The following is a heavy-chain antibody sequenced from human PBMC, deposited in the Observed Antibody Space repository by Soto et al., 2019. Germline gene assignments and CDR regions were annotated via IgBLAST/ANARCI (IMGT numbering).Heavy chain of an antibody. Sequence: QVQLQESRPGLVKPSGILSLTCAVSGGSISRTYWWTWVRQPPGKGLMWIVELSHSRTTNYKPSLKRLVTISLAQCKTPLPLTLCPVTAADTGVYYCAVPGAGDVDYWGQGARVTVSS. V-gene: IGHV4-4*02. CDR2: LSHSRTT. J-gene: IGHJ4*02. CDR3: AVPGAGDVDY. CDR1: GGSISRTYW. D-gene: IGHD6-13*01.